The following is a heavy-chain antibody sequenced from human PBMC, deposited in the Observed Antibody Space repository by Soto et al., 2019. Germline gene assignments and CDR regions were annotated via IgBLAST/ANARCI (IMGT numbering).Heavy chain of an antibody. Sequence: PSETLSLTCTVSGVSISDTSYYWGWILQPPGKRLEWIGSIYYSGNTYYNPSLKSRLTISVDSSKNQFSLNMTSVTAADTAVYYCARXGSFWGQGTLVTVSS. V-gene: IGHV4-39*01. J-gene: IGHJ4*02. D-gene: IGHD3-16*01. CDR2: IYYSGNT. CDR1: GVSISDTSYY. CDR3: ARXGSF.